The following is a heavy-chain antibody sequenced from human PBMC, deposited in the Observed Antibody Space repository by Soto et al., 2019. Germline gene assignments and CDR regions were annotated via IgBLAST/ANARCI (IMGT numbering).Heavy chain of an antibody. V-gene: IGHV3-20*04. CDR1: GFTFDDYG. D-gene: IGHD3-22*01. J-gene: IGHJ4*02. CDR3: AREVYYYDSSGYFDY. Sequence: GGSLRLSCAASGFTFDDYGMSWVRQAPGEGLEGVSAINWNGGSTGYADSVKGRFTISRDNAKNSLYLQMNSLRAEDTALYYCAREVYYYDSSGYFDYWGQGTLVTVSS. CDR2: INWNGGST.